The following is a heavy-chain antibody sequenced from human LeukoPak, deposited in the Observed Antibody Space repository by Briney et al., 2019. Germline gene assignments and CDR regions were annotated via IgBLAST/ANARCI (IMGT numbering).Heavy chain of an antibody. D-gene: IGHD2-15*01. Sequence: PGGSLRLSCAASGFTFSSYSMNWVRQAPGKGLEWVSSISSSSSYKYYADSVKGRFTISRDNAKNSLYLQMNSLRAEDTAVYYCARERDPRTWWPVDYWGQGTLVTVSS. CDR1: GFTFSSYS. CDR2: ISSSSSYK. CDR3: ARERDPRTWWPVDY. J-gene: IGHJ4*02. V-gene: IGHV3-21*01.